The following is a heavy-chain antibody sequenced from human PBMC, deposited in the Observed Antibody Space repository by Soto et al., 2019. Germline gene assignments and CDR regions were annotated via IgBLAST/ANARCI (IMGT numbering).Heavy chain of an antibody. D-gene: IGHD2-15*01. Sequence: PSETLSLTCTVSGDSITKSTYYWAWVRQTPGKGPEWIGSIYYAGNTYYNPSLQSRVTISVDASKNQFSSELQSVTAADSAVYYCASVPYYGSGGDGPYFFDYWGQGILVTVSS. CDR3: ASVPYYGSGGDGPYFFDY. CDR2: IYYAGNT. V-gene: IGHV4-39*01. CDR1: GDSITKSTYY. J-gene: IGHJ4*02.